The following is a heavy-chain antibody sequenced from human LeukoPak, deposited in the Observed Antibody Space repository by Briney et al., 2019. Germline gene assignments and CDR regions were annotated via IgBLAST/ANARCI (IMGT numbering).Heavy chain of an antibody. Sequence: GGSLRLSCAASGFTFSSYAMSWVRQAPGKGLEWVSAISGSGGSTYYADSVKGRFTISRDTSKNTLYLQMNSLRAEDTAMYHCTRELRGFDCWGQGTLVTVSA. V-gene: IGHV3-23*01. D-gene: IGHD2-8*01. CDR1: GFTFSSYA. J-gene: IGHJ4*02. CDR3: TRELRGFDC. CDR2: ISGSGGST.